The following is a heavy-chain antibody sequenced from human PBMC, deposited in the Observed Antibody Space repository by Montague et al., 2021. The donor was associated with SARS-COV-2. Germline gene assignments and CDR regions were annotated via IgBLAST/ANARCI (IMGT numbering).Heavy chain of an antibody. CDR2: ISYDGSNK. J-gene: IGHJ6*02. Sequence: SLRLSCAASGFTFSSYAMHWVRQAPGKGLEWVAVISYDGSNKYYADSVKGRFTISRDNSKNTLYLQMNSLRVEDTAVYYCARAQGGNYYYGMDVWGQGITVTVSS. CDR3: ARAQGGNYYYGMDV. V-gene: IGHV3-30-3*01. D-gene: IGHD3-16*01. CDR1: GFTFSSYA.